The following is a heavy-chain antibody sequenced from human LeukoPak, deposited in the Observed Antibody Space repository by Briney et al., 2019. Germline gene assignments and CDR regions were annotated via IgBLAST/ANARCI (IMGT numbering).Heavy chain of an antibody. V-gene: IGHV4-59*01. CDR2: IYYSGST. CDR1: GGSISSYY. CDR3: ARATYYYDSSGYYNLVPSYYFDY. Sequence: SETLSLTCTVSGGSISSYYWSWIRQPPGKGLEWIGYIYYSGSTNYNPSLKSRVTISVDTSKNQFSLKLSSVTAADTAAYYCARATYYYDSSGYYNLVPSYYFDYWGQGTLVTVSS. J-gene: IGHJ4*02. D-gene: IGHD3-22*01.